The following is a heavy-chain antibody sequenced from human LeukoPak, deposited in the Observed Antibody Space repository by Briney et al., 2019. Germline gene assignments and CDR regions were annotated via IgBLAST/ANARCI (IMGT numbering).Heavy chain of an antibody. D-gene: IGHD5-12*01. Sequence: PGGSLRLSCAASGFTFSSYAMSWVRQAPGKGLEWVSAISGSGGSTYYADSVKGRFTISRDNSKNTLYLQMNSLRAEDTAVYYCAKDLPGDGGGYEHFDYWGQGTLVTVSS. V-gene: IGHV3-23*01. CDR2: ISGSGGST. CDR3: AKDLPGDGGGYEHFDY. CDR1: GFTFSSYA. J-gene: IGHJ4*02.